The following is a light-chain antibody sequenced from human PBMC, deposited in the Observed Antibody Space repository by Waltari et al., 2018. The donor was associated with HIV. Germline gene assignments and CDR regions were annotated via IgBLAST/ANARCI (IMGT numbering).Light chain of an antibody. CDR2: SAS. Sequence: DIVMTQSPHSLALSLGERATINCKSSQSLLYSSKNENFLAWYQQKPGQTPQLLIYSASTRGSGVPDRFSGSGSGTDFTLTINSLQSRDVAVYFCQQYYTTPPTFGQGTRVEIK. J-gene: IGKJ1*01. CDR1: QSLLYSSKNENF. V-gene: IGKV4-1*01. CDR3: QQYYTTPPT.